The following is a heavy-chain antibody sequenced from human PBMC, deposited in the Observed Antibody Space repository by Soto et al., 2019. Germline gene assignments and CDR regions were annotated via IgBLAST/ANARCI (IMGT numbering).Heavy chain of an antibody. V-gene: IGHV3-48*03. Sequence: QPGGSLRLSCAASGFTFSSYEMNWVRQAPGKGLEWVSYISSSGSTIYYADSVKGRFTISRDNAKNSLYLQMNSLRAEDTAVYYCARVPGYSYGYSRGYWGQGTLVTVSS. D-gene: IGHD5-18*01. J-gene: IGHJ4*02. CDR1: GFTFSSYE. CDR2: ISSSGSTI. CDR3: ARVPGYSYGYSRGY.